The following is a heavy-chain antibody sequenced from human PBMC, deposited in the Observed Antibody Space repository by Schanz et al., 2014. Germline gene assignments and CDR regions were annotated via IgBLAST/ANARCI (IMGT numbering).Heavy chain of an antibody. Sequence: EVHLLESGGGLVEPGGSLRLSCATSGFSLDIFAVSWVRQAPGKGLEWVSSFNDGGVNKYYADSVKGRFTISSDNSKSTLYLQMDSLRAEDTAVYFCAKKVPAYNPFDSWGQGTLVTVSS. J-gene: IGHJ4*02. CDR3: AKKVPAYNPFDS. CDR1: GFSLDIFA. D-gene: IGHD1-1*01. CDR2: FNDGGVNK. V-gene: IGHV3-23*01.